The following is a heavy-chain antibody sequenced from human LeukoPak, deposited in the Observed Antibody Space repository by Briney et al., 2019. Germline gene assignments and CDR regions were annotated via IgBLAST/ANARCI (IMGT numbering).Heavy chain of an antibody. CDR3: ARAGLPIFYYYMDV. Sequence: ASVKVSCKASGYIFTTYAMNWVRQAPGQGREWMGWINTNTGSPTYAQGFTGRFVFSLDTSVTTAYLQISSLKAEDTAVYYCARAGLPIFYYYMDVWGKGTTVTVSS. D-gene: IGHD5-18*01. CDR1: GYIFTTYA. V-gene: IGHV7-4-1*02. J-gene: IGHJ6*03. CDR2: INTNTGSP.